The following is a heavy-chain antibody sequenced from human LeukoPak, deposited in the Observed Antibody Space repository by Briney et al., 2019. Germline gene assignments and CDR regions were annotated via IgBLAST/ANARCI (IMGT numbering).Heavy chain of an antibody. D-gene: IGHD4-17*01. CDR3: AKGDYGDYGVFDY. CDR2: IYSGGST. J-gene: IGHJ4*02. CDR1: GFTVSSNY. V-gene: IGHV3-53*05. Sequence: PGGSLRLSCAASGFTVSSNYMSWVRQAPGKGLEWVSVIYSGGSTYYADSVKGRFTISRDNSRNTLYLQMNSLRAEDTAVYYCAKGDYGDYGVFDYWGQGTLVTVSS.